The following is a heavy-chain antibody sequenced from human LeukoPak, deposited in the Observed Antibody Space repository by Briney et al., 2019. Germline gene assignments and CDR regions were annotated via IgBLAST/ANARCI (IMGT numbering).Heavy chain of an antibody. CDR2: MSPNSGNT. CDR1: GYTFTSYG. Sequence: ASVKVSCRASGYTFTSYGISWVRQAPGQGLEWMGWMSPNSGNTGYAQKFQGRVTMTRNTSISTAYMELSSLRSEDTAVYYCARTVPGIAVAGTDYWGQGTLVTVSS. CDR3: ARTVPGIAVAGTDY. V-gene: IGHV1-8*02. D-gene: IGHD6-19*01. J-gene: IGHJ4*02.